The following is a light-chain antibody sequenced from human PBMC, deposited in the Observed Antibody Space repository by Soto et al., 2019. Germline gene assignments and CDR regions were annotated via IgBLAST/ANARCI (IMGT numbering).Light chain of an antibody. CDR2: GNG. V-gene: IGLV1-40*01. CDR1: SSNIGAGHD. CDR3: QSYDSSLSGSDV. J-gene: IGLJ1*01. Sequence: QSVLTQPASVSGSPGQSITISCTGSSSNIGAGHDVHWYQQLPGTAPKLLIYGNGNRPSGVTDRFSGSKSGTSASLAITGLHAEDEADYSCQSYDSSLSGSDVFGTGTKVTVL.